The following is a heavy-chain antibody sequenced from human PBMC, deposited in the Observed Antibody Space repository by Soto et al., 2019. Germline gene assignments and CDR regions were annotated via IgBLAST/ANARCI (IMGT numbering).Heavy chain of an antibody. V-gene: IGHV3-7*01. CDR3: ARGGHWYFAL. CDR1: GFTFSSYW. Sequence: GGSLRLSCAASGFTFSSYWMSWVRQAPGKGPEWVANIKQDGSERNYVDSVKGRFTISRDNARNSLYLQMNSLRAEDTAVYYCARGGHWYFALWGRGTLVTVSS. CDR2: IKQDGSER. J-gene: IGHJ2*01. D-gene: IGHD3-16*01.